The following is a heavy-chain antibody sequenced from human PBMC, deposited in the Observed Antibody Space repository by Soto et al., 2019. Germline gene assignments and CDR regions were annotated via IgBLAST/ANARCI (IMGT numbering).Heavy chain of an antibody. CDR1: GGTFSSYA. CDR2: IIPIFGTA. V-gene: IGHV1-69*12. CDR3: ARWKQQLGLSMDV. J-gene: IGHJ6*02. D-gene: IGHD6-13*01. Sequence: QVQLEHSGAEVKKTGSSVKVSCKASGGTFSSYAISWVREAPGEGLEWMGEIIPIFGTANYAQKFQGRVTITADESTSTAYMELSSLRSEDTAVYYCARWKQQLGLSMDVWGQGTTVTVSS.